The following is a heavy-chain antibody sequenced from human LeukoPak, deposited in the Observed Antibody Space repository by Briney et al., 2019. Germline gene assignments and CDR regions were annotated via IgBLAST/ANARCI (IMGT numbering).Heavy chain of an antibody. V-gene: IGHV3-33*01. CDR1: GFTFSSYG. Sequence: GGSLRLSCAASGFTFSSYGMHWVRQAPGKGLEWVAVIWYDGSNKYYADSVKGRFTISRDNSKNTLYLQMNSLKTEDTALYYCVREMRPQFFFDYWGQGTLVTVSS. CDR3: VREMRPQFFFDY. J-gene: IGHJ4*02. D-gene: IGHD3-3*01. CDR2: IWYDGSNK.